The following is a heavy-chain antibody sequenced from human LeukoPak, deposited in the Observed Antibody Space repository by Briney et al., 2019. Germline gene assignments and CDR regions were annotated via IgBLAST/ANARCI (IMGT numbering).Heavy chain of an antibody. CDR3: ARGDYGDYHDY. J-gene: IGHJ4*02. CDR1: GGSISSYY. Sequence: SETLSLTCTVSGGSISSYYWSWIRQPPGKGLERIGYIYTSGSTNYNPSLKSRVTISVDTSKNQFSLKLSSVTAADTAVYYCARGDYGDYHDYWGQGTLVTVSS. V-gene: IGHV4-4*09. CDR2: IYTSGST. D-gene: IGHD4-17*01.